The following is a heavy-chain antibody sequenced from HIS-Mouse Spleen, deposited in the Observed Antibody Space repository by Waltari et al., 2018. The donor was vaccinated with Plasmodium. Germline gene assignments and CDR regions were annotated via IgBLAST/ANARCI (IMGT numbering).Heavy chain of an antibody. J-gene: IGHJ4*02. CDR1: GFTFSSYA. CDR2: ISYDGSNK. V-gene: IGHV3-30-3*01. CDR3: ARVEGLGHFDY. D-gene: IGHD7-27*01. Sequence: QVQLVESGGGVVQPGRSLRLSCAASGFTFSSYAMHWVRQAPGKGLEWVALISYDGSNKYYADSVKGRFTISRDNSKNTLYLQMNSLRAEDTAVYYCARVEGLGHFDYWGQGTLVTVSS.